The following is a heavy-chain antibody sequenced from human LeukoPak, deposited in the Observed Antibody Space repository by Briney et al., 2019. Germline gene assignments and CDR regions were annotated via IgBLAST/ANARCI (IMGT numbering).Heavy chain of an antibody. CDR1: GFTFSSYA. V-gene: IGHV3-23*01. J-gene: IGHJ4*02. CDR2: SSGSGGST. D-gene: IGHD6-19*01. CDR3: AKHSANGWLLLFSVHSY. Sequence: PGGSLRLSCTASGFTFSSYAMSWFRQAPGRGLEWCSASSGSGGSTYFTASVKGRFTISRGNSKNTLYLQLNSPTAEDTAVYYCAKHSANGWLLLFSVHSYWGQGTLVTVSS.